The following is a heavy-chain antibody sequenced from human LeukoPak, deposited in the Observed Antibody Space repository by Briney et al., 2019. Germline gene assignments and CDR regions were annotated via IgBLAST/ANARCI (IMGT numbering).Heavy chain of an antibody. CDR2: IYSSGST. D-gene: IGHD6-13*01. J-gene: IGHJ4*02. CDR3: ARDVVAAAGSFDY. V-gene: IGHV4-4*07. Sequence: SETLSLTCTVSGESINSFYWSWIRQPAGKGLEWIGRIYSSGSTNYSPSLKSRVTMSVDTSKNQFSLKLGSVTAADTAVYYCARDVVAAAGSFDYWGQGTQVTVSS. CDR1: GESINSFY.